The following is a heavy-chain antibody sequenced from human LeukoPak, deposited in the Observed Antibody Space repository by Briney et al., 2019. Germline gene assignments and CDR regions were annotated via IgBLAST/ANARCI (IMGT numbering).Heavy chain of an antibody. J-gene: IGHJ5*02. CDR1: GYTLTELS. Sequence: ASVKVSCKVSGYTLTELSMHWVRQAPGIGLEWMGGFDPEDGETIYAQKFQGRVTMTEDTSTDTAYVELSSLRSEDTAVYYCARDPGGKVWGNWFDPWGQGTLVTVSS. V-gene: IGHV1-24*01. D-gene: IGHD4-23*01. CDR3: ARDPGGKVWGNWFDP. CDR2: FDPEDGET.